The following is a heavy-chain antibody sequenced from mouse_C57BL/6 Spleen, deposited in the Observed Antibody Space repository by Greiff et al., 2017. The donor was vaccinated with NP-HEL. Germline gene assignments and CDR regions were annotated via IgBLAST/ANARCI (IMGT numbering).Heavy chain of an antibody. V-gene: IGHV1-64*01. Sequence: QVQLQQPGAELVKPGASVKLSCKASGYTFTSYWMHWVKQRPGQGLEWIGMIHPNSGSTNYNEKFKSKATLTVDKSSSTAYMPLSSLTSEDSAVYYCARARSNYGLYAMDYWGQGTSVTVSS. CDR2: IHPNSGST. CDR1: GYTFTSYW. J-gene: IGHJ4*01. D-gene: IGHD2-5*01. CDR3: ARARSNYGLYAMDY.